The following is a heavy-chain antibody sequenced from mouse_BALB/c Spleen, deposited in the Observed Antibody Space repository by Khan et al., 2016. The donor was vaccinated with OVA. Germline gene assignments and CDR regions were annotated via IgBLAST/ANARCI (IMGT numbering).Heavy chain of an antibody. CDR3: ARTYFSYGNYGDYYTMDY. CDR1: GFSLTSYG. D-gene: IGHD2-1*01. J-gene: IGHJ4*01. Sequence: QVQLKQSGPGLVQPSQSLSITCTVSGFSLTSYGVPWVRQSPGKGLEWLGVMWSGGSTDYNSAFISRLTISKDKSKSQVFFKMNSLQANDTAIYYCARTYFSYGNYGDYYTMDYWGQGTSVTVSS. V-gene: IGHV2-2*02. CDR2: MWSGGST.